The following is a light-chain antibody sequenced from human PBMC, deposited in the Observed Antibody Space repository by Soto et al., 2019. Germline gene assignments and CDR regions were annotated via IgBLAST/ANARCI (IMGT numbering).Light chain of an antibody. J-gene: IGKJ4*01. CDR2: DAS. V-gene: IGKV3-11*01. CDR3: QQRSNWPST. Sequence: EIVLTQSPATLSLSPGERATLSCRASQSVSSYLAWYQQKPGQAPRLLIYDASNRATGIPARFSGSGSGTDFTRPITSLEPEDFAVYYCQQRSNWPSTFGGGTKVEIK. CDR1: QSVSSY.